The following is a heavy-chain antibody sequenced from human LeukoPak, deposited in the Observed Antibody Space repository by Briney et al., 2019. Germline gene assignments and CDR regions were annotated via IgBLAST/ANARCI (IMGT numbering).Heavy chain of an antibody. V-gene: IGHV4-31*03. CDR1: GGSISIGGYY. CDR3: ALADYYDSSGYYYHRY. Sequence: PSETLSLTCTVSGGSISIGGYYWSWIRQHPGKGLGWIGYIYYSGSTYYNPSLKSRITISVDTSKNQFSLKLSSVTAADTALYYCALADYYDSSGYYYHRYWGQGTLVTVSS. CDR2: IYYSGST. D-gene: IGHD3-22*01. J-gene: IGHJ4*02.